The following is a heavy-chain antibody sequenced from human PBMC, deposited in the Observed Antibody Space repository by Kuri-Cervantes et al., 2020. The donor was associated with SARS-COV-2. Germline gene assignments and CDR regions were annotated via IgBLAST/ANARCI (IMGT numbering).Heavy chain of an antibody. CDR2: IYYSGST. Sequence: SETLSLTCAVFGGSSSGYYWGWIRQPPGKGLEWIGYIYYSGSTNYNPSLKSRVTISVDTSKNQFSLKLSSVTAADTAVYYCARDVNSQDYSQYYDWFDPWGQGTLVTVSS. CDR1: GGSSSGYY. CDR3: ARDVNSQDYSQYYDWFDP. V-gene: IGHV4-59*01. D-gene: IGHD2/OR15-2a*01. J-gene: IGHJ5*02.